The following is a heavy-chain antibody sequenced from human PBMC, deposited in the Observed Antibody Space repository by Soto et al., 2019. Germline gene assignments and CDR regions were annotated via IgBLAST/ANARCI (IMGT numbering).Heavy chain of an antibody. V-gene: IGHV3-73*01. D-gene: IGHD4-17*01. Sequence: EVQLVESGGGLVQPGGSLKLSCAVSGFTFSGSAMHWVRQASGKGLEWVGRIRSKSNSYATAYAASVKGRFTISRDDSKNTAYLQMNSLKTEDTAVYYGTRGYGDYVRDYWGQGTVVTVSS. CDR1: GFTFSGSA. CDR2: IRSKSNSYAT. J-gene: IGHJ4*02. CDR3: TRGYGDYVRDY.